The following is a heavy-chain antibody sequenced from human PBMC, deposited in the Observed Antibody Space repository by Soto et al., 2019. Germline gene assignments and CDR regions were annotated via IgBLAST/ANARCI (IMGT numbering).Heavy chain of an antibody. CDR2: IYYSGST. CDR3: AREWAKVVTRFDY. D-gene: IGHD2-21*02. J-gene: IGHJ4*02. CDR1: GGSISSGDYY. Sequence: SETLSLTCTVSGGSISSGDYYWSWIRQPPGKGLEWIGYIYYSGSTYYNPSLKSRVAISVDTSKNQFSLKLSSVTAADTAVYYCAREWAKVVTRFDYWGQGTLVTVSS. V-gene: IGHV4-30-4*01.